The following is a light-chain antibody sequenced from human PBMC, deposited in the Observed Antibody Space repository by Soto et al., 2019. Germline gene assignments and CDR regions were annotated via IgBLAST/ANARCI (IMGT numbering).Light chain of an antibody. CDR1: SSDVGSYNR. J-gene: IGLJ2*01. CDR3: SSYAGGNNLV. CDR2: EVS. Sequence: QSALTQPPSVSGSPGQSVTISCTGTSSDVGSYNRLSWYQQPPGTAPKLIMYEVSKRPSGVPDRFSGSKSGNTASLTVSGLQAEDEADYYCSSYAGGNNLVFGGGTKLTVL. V-gene: IGLV2-8*01.